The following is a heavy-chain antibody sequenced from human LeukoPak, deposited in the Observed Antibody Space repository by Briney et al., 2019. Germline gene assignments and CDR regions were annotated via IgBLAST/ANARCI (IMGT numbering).Heavy chain of an antibody. CDR2: ISTYTGNA. Sequence: ASVKVSCKASGYTFTTYGLSWVRRAPGQGLEWMGWISTYTGNAKYSQKLQDRVTMTTDTSTSTGYMELRGLTSDATAVYYCARVDRMAEIDFWGQGTLVIVSA. CDR1: GYTFTTYG. V-gene: IGHV1-18*01. D-gene: IGHD1-14*01. J-gene: IGHJ4*02. CDR3: ARVDRMAEIDF.